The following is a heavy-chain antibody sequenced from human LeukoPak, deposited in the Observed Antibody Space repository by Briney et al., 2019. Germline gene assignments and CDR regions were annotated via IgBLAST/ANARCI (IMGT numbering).Heavy chain of an antibody. D-gene: IGHD6-13*01. CDR3: AKDKYSSSWDMSEYFQH. Sequence: GSLRLSCAASGFTFSSYGMHWVRQAPGKGLEWVAVISYDGSNKYYADSVKGRFTISRDNSKNTLYLQMNSLRAEDTAVYYCAKDKYSSSWDMSEYFQHWGQGTLVTVSS. CDR2: ISYDGSNK. CDR1: GFTFSSYG. V-gene: IGHV3-30*18. J-gene: IGHJ1*01.